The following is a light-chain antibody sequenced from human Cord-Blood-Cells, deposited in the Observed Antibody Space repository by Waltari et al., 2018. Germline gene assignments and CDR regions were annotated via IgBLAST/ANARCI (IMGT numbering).Light chain of an antibody. V-gene: IGLV1-40*01. J-gene: IGLJ1*01. CDR1: SSHTGAGYD. Sequence: QSVLTQPPSVSGAPGQRVTISCPGSSSHTGAGYDVPWYQQLPGTAPKLLIYGNSNRPSGVPDRFSGSKSGTSAYLAITGLQAEDEADYYCQSYDSSLSVVFGTGTKVTVL. CDR3: QSYDSSLSVV. CDR2: GNS.